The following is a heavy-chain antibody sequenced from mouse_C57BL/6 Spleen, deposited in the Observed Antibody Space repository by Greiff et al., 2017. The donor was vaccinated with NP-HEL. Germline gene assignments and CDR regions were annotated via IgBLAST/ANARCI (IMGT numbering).Heavy chain of an antibody. J-gene: IGHJ3*01. CDR2: ISDGGSYT. CDR3: ARDLPSSSFAY. CDR1: GFTFSSYA. Sequence: EVQLQESGGGLVKPGGSLKLSCAASGFTFSSYAMSWVRQTPEKRLEWVATISDGGSYTYYPDNVKGRFTISRDNAKNNLYLQMSHLKSEDTAMYYCARDLPSSSFAYWGQGTLVTVSA. V-gene: IGHV5-4*01. D-gene: IGHD6-1*01.